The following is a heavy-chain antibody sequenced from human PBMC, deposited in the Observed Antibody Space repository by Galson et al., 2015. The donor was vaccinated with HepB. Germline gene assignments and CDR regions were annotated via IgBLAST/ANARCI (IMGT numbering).Heavy chain of an antibody. CDR3: ATTKEGDFWSGYWV. CDR2: ISAYNGNT. D-gene: IGHD3-3*01. CDR1: GYTFTSYG. Sequence: SVKVSCKASGYTFTSYGISWVRQAPGQGLEWMGWISAYNGNTNYAQKFQGRVTITADESTSTAYMELSSLRSEDTAVYYCATTKEGDFWSGYWVWGQGTTVTVSS. J-gene: IGHJ6*02. V-gene: IGHV1-18*01.